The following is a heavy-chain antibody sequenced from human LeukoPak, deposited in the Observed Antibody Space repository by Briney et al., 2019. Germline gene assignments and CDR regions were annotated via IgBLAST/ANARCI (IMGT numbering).Heavy chain of an antibody. Sequence: GGSLRLYCAASGFTFSNFAMMWVRQAPGTGLQWVSTITGYGATFYADSVRGRFTIFRDTSMNTLFLQMNSLGAEDTAVYYCAKGAAAGKVDWFDPWGQGTLVTVSS. V-gene: IGHV3-23*01. CDR2: ITGYGAT. D-gene: IGHD6-13*01. J-gene: IGHJ5*02. CDR1: GFTFSNFA. CDR3: AKGAAAGKVDWFDP.